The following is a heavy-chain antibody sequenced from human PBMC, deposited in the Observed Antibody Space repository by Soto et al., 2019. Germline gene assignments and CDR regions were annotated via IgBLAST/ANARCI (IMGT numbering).Heavy chain of an antibody. CDR2: ITGTSAFT. V-gene: IGHV3-21*01. J-gene: IGHJ4*02. Sequence: GCLRLSCAASGFVFSDFQFNWVRQAPGGGLEWLSSITGTSAFTEYAESIGGRFTISRDNPNKLLFLHMDNLRPEDTAVYYCARGNLAFQGAFDLWGQGALVTVSS. D-gene: IGHD3-16*01. CDR1: GFVFSDFQ. CDR3: ARGNLAFQGAFDL.